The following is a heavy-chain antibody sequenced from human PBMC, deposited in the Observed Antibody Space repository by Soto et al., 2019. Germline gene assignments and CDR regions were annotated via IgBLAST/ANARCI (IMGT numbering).Heavy chain of an antibody. CDR3: ARVARATVTVLYAFDI. D-gene: IGHD4-17*01. V-gene: IGHV1-3*01. Sequence: QVQLVQSGAEVKKPGASVKVSCKASGYTFTSYAMHWVRQAPGQRLEWMGWINAGNGNTKYSQNFQGSVTITRDTSASTAYMELSSLRSEDTAVYYCARVARATVTVLYAFDIWGQGTMVTVSS. CDR2: INAGNGNT. CDR1: GYTFTSYA. J-gene: IGHJ3*02.